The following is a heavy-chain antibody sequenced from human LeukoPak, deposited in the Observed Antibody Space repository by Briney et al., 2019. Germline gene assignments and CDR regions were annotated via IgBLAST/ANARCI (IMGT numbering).Heavy chain of an antibody. V-gene: IGHV4-34*01. J-gene: IGHJ6*02. CDR1: GGSFSGYY. CDR2: INHSGST. D-gene: IGHD3-10*01. Sequence: SETLSLTCAVYGGSFSGYYWSWIRQPPGEGLEWIGEINHSGSTNYNPSLKSRVTISVDTSKNQFSLKLSSVTAADTAVYYCARQTGSGRPKYYYYYYGMDVWGQGTTVTVSS. CDR3: ARQTGSGRPKYYYYYYGMDV.